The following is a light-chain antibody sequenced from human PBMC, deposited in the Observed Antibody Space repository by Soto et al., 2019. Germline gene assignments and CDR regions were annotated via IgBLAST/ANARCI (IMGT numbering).Light chain of an antibody. CDR2: GAS. V-gene: IGKV3-20*01. Sequence: EIVLTQSPGTLSLSPGERATLSCRASQSVSSGPLAWYQQKPGQAPRLLIYGASGRATGIPDRLSGSGSGTDFTLTITRLEPEDFAVYYCQHFGSSSITFGQGTRLEIK. CDR3: QHFGSSSIT. J-gene: IGKJ5*01. CDR1: QSVSSGP.